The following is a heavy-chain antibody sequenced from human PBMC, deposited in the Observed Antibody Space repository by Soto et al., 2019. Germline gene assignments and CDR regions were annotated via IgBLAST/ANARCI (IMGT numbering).Heavy chain of an antibody. D-gene: IGHD6-19*01. V-gene: IGHV3-23*01. CDR3: ARRSSGWYFDY. Sequence: EVQLLESGGGLVQPGGSLRLSCAASGFTFSSYAMNWVRQAPGKWLEWVSVISGSGGSTYYADSVKGRFTISRDNSKNTLYLQMNSLRAEDTAVYYCARRSSGWYFDYWGQGTLVTVSS. CDR2: ISGSGGST. J-gene: IGHJ4*02. CDR1: GFTFSSYA.